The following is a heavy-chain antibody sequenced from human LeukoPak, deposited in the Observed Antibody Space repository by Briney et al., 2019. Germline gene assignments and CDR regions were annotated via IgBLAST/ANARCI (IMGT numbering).Heavy chain of an antibody. J-gene: IGHJ3*02. D-gene: IGHD3-10*01. CDR1: GYSFTSYW. CDR3: ASAYYGSGSYYNDDAFDI. Sequence: GESLKISCKGSGYSFTSYWIGWVRQMPGKGLEWMGIIYPGDSDTRYSPSFQGQVTISADKFISTAYLQWSSLKASDTAMYYCASAYYGSGSYYNDDAFDIWGQGTMVTVSS. CDR2: IYPGDSDT. V-gene: IGHV5-51*01.